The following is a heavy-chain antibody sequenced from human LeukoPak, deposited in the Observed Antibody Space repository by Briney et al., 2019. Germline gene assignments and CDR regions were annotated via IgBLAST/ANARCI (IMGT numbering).Heavy chain of an antibody. J-gene: IGHJ5*02. D-gene: IGHD3-10*01. CDR3: AKVHASGSYSP. V-gene: IGHV3-74*01. CDR2: INSDGSST. Sequence: GGSLRLSCAASGFTFSSYWMHWVRQAPGKGLVWVSRINSDGSSTSYADSVKGRFTISRDNAKNTLYLQVNSLRAEDTAVYYCAKVHASGSYSPWGQGTLVTVSS. CDR1: GFTFSSYW.